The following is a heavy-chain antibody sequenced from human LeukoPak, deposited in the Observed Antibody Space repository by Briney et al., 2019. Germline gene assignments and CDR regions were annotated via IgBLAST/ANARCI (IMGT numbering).Heavy chain of an antibody. Sequence: GGSLRLSCVASTFTFSNYGMYWVRQAPGKGLEWVAIISYDGSNKYYADSVKGRFTISRDNSRNTLYLQMNSLRAEDTAVYSCARDPPRRKTLDYWGQGTLVTVSS. D-gene: IGHD4-23*01. CDR2: ISYDGSNK. V-gene: IGHV3-30*03. J-gene: IGHJ4*02. CDR1: TFTFSNYG. CDR3: ARDPPRRKTLDY.